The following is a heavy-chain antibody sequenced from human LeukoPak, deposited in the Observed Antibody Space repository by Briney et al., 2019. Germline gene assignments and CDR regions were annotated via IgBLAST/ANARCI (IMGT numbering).Heavy chain of an antibody. J-gene: IGHJ6*02. Sequence: SGGSLRLSCAASGFTLSSYWMTWVRQAPGKGLEWVSNIKQDGSEKYYVESVKGRFTISRDNAKNSLFLQMNSLRAEDTAVYYCTRDGSGSSDFWSGVDVWGQGTTVTVSS. CDR1: GFTLSSYW. CDR3: TRDGSGSSDFWSGVDV. V-gene: IGHV3-7*03. D-gene: IGHD3-3*01. CDR2: IKQDGSEK.